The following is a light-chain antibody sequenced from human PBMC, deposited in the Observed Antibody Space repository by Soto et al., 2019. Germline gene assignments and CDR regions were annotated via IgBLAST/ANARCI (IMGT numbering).Light chain of an antibody. CDR3: QHYKTWPLS. Sequence: EIVMTQSPATLSVSPGERATLSCRASQSGSSNLAWYQQKPGQAPRLLIYDASTRATGIPARFSGDGSGTEFTLTISSLQSDDIAVYYCQHYKTWPLSFGGGTKVDIK. V-gene: IGKV3-15*01. CDR1: QSGSSN. J-gene: IGKJ4*02. CDR2: DAS.